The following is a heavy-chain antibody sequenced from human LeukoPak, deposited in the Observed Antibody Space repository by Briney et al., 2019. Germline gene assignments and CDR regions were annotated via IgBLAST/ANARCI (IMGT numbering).Heavy chain of an antibody. CDR1: GGSISSYY. CDR3: ARVGTQWLDLYYFDY. V-gene: IGHV4-59*07. D-gene: IGHD6-19*01. CDR2: SYYSGST. Sequence: DTLSLTCAVSGGSISSYYWSWIRQPPGKGLEWIGYSYYSGSTNYNPSLKSRVTISVDTSKNQFSLKLSSVTAADTAVYYCARVGTQWLDLYYFDYWGQGTLVTVSS. J-gene: IGHJ4*02.